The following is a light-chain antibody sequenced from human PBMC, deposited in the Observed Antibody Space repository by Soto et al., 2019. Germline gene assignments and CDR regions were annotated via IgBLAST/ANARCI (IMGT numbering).Light chain of an antibody. CDR3: QQYSNWPLIT. V-gene: IGKV3-15*01. Sequence: EIVMTQSPVSLSVSPGESGTLSCISSQSVTTNLAWYQQKSGQAPRLLIYGASVRATGIPARFSGSGSGTEFTLTISSLQSEDFAVYHCQQYSNWPLITFGQGTRLEI. CDR1: QSVTTN. CDR2: GAS. J-gene: IGKJ5*01.